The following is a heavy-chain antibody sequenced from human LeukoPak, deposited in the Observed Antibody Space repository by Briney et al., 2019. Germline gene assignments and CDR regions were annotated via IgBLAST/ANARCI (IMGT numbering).Heavy chain of an antibody. CDR2: ISGSGGTT. J-gene: IGHJ4*02. CDR1: GFTFSSYA. D-gene: IGHD6-6*01. Sequence: GGSLRLSCAASGFTFSSYAMSWVRQAPGKGLEWVSAISGSGGTTYYADSVKGRFTISRDHSKNTLYLQMNSLTAEDTAVYYCAKGFGGARPDYFDYWGQGTLVTVSS. CDR3: AKGFGGARPDYFDY. V-gene: IGHV3-23*01.